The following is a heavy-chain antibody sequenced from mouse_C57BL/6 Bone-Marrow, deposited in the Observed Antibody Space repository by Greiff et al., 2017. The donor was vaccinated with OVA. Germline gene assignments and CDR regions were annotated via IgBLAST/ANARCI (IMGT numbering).Heavy chain of an antibody. J-gene: IGHJ4*01. CDR3: ARGNFGSSFYAMDY. CDR2: IDPANDNT. V-gene: IGHV14-3*01. D-gene: IGHD1-1*01. CDR1: GFIIKNTY. Sequence: VQLQQSVAELVRPGASVKLSCTASGFIIKNTYMHWVKQRPEQGLEWIGRIDPANDNTKYAPKFQGKATMTADTSSNTAYLQLSSLSSEDTAVYCGARGNFGSSFYAMDYWGQGTSVTVSS.